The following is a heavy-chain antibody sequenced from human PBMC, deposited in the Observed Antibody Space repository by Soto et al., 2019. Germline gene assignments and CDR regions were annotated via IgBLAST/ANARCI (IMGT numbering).Heavy chain of an antibody. Sequence: QITLKESGPTLVKPTQTLTLTCTFSGFSLNTNGEGVGWIRQPPGKALEWLALIYWDDDKRYSPSLKSRLTITKDTSKNPVVLTLTNMDPVDTATYYCAHRLRTGSLWFGELRFEVGFDLWGQGTLVTVSS. CDR3: AHRLRTGSLWFGELRFEVGFDL. CDR2: IYWDDDK. V-gene: IGHV2-5*02. CDR1: GFSLNTNGEG. J-gene: IGHJ5*02. D-gene: IGHD3-10*01.